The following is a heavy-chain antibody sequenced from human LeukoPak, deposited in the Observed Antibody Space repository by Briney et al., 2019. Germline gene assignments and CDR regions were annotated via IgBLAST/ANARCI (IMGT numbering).Heavy chain of an antibody. J-gene: IGHJ4*02. CDR3: ARVEGVYDGY. V-gene: IGHV3-11*06. CDR2: ISFRSSYT. CDR1: GFTFSDYY. Sequence: SGGSLRLSCAASGFTFSDYYMSWIRQSPGKGLEWVSYISFRSSYTNYADSVKGRFTISRDNAKNSLYLQMNSLRAEDTAVYYCARVEGVYDGYWGQGTLVTVSS. D-gene: IGHD2-8*01.